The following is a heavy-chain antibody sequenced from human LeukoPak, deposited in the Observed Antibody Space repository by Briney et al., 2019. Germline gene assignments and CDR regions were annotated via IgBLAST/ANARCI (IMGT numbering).Heavy chain of an antibody. CDR3: ARERGASGWYYFDY. Sequence: GASVKVSCKASGYTFTGYYMHWVRQAPGQGLEWMGWINAGNGDTKYSQKFQGRVTITRDTSASTAYMELSSLRFEDTAVYYCARERGASGWYYFDYWGQGTLVTVSS. CDR1: GYTFTGYY. J-gene: IGHJ4*02. V-gene: IGHV1-3*01. D-gene: IGHD6-19*01. CDR2: INAGNGDT.